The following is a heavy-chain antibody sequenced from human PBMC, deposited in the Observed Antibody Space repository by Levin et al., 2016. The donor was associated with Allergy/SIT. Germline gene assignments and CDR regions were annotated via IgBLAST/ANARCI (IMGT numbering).Heavy chain of an antibody. CDR3: AREYFDNTGYLGGDY. J-gene: IGHJ4*02. Sequence: ASVKVSCKASGYSFTNYAMSWVRQAPGQGLEWMGWINTNTGNPTYAQGFTGRFVLSLDTSVSTAYLQISSLKTEDTAVYYCAREYFDNTGYLGGDYWGQGTLVTVSS. CDR2: INTNTGNP. V-gene: IGHV7-4-1*02. CDR1: GYSFTNYA. D-gene: IGHD3-22*01.